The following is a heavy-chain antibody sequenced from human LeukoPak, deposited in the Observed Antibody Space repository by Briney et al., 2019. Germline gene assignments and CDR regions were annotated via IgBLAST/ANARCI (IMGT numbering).Heavy chain of an antibody. CDR3: ARDRGSGSYYSQD. CDR2: IKQDGSEE. V-gene: IGHV3-7*01. Sequence: GGSLRLSCAASGFTFSSFWMTWVRQAPGKGLEWVANIKQDGSEEHYVDSVKGRFIISRDNAKNSLYLQMNSLRAEDTAVYYCARDRGSGSYYSQDGGQGTLVTVSS. CDR1: GFTFSSFW. D-gene: IGHD3-10*01. J-gene: IGHJ4*02.